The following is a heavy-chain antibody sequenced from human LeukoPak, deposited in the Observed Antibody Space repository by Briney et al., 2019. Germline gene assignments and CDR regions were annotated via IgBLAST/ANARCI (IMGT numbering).Heavy chain of an antibody. CDR2: ISSSSSTI. D-gene: IGHD2-15*01. Sequence: GGSLRLSCAASGFTFSSYSMNWVRQAPGKGLEWVSYISSSSSTIYYADSVKGRFTISRDNAKNSLHLQMNSLRAEDTAVYYCARGASIGYCSGGSCYYDYWGQGTLVTVSS. V-gene: IGHV3-48*01. CDR3: ARGASIGYCSGGSCYYDY. CDR1: GFTFSSYS. J-gene: IGHJ4*02.